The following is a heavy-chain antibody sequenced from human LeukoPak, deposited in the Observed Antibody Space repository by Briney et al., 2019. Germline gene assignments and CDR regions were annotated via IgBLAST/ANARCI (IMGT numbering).Heavy chain of an antibody. V-gene: IGHV3-30*02. D-gene: IGHD6-13*01. Sequence: GGSLRLSCAASGFTFSSYGMHWVRQAPGKGLEWVAFIRYDGSNKYYADSVKGRFTISRDNSKNTLYLQMNSLRAEDTAVYYCAKDFIFMAAAGTRFDYWGQGTLVTVSS. CDR3: AKDFIFMAAAGTRFDY. J-gene: IGHJ4*02. CDR2: IRYDGSNK. CDR1: GFTFSSYG.